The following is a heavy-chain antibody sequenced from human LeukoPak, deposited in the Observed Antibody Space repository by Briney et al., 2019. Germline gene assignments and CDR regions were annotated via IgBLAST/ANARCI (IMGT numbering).Heavy chain of an antibody. J-gene: IGHJ5*02. D-gene: IGHD2-2*01. CDR1: GFTFSNYA. Sequence: GGSLRLSCAASGFTFSNYAMSWARQAPGKGLEWVSSIGGSTGPTYYADSVKGRFTISRDNSKNTLYLQMNSLRAEDTAVYYCAKDRYCSSTSCFAGQFDPWGQGTLVTVSS. CDR2: IGGSTGPT. CDR3: AKDRYCSSTSCFAGQFDP. V-gene: IGHV3-23*01.